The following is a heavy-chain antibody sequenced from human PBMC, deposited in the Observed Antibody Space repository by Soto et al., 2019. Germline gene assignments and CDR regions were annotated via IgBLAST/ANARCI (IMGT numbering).Heavy chain of an antibody. CDR2: MYYTGVT. J-gene: IGHJ6*02. CDR3: ARGGEPLGYYGLDV. V-gene: IGHV4-61*01. Sequence: PSETLSLTCSVSGGSVRSGNHFWNWIRQPLGRGLEWLGYMYYTGVTNYNPSLKSRVSMSVDTSKDQFSLNLTSLTAADTAVYYCARGGEPLGYYGLDVWGQGTTVTVSS. CDR1: GGSVRSGNHF.